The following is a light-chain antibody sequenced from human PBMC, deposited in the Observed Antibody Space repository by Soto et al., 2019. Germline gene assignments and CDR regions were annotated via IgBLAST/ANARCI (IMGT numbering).Light chain of an antibody. J-gene: IGKJ4*01. CDR3: QQRSNWPPFT. CDR1: QSVSSY. CDR2: DAS. V-gene: IGKV3-11*01. Sequence: EIVLTQSPATLSSSPGERATLSCRASQSVSSYLAWYQQRPGQAPRLLIYDASNRATGIPARFSGSGSGTDFNLAISSLEPEDFAVYYCQQRSNWPPFTFGGGTKVEIK.